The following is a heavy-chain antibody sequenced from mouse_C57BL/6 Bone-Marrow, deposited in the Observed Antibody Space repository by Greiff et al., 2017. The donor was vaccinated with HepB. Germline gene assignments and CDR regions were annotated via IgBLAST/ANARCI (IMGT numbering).Heavy chain of an antibody. V-gene: IGHV14-2*01. Sequence: VQLKQPGAELVKPGASVKLSCKASGYTFTSYWMHWVKQRPGRGLEWIGRIDPEDGETKYAPKFQGKATITADTSSNTAYLQLSSLTSEDTAVYYCARLRFSDGFDYWGQGTTLTVSS. CDR2: IDPEDGET. CDR1: GYTFTSYW. CDR3: ARLRFSDGFDY. J-gene: IGHJ2*01.